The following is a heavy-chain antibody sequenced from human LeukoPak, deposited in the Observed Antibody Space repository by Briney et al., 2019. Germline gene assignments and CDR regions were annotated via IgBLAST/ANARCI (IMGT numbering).Heavy chain of an antibody. D-gene: IGHD3-10*01. Sequence: PGGSLRPSCAASGFTFSRYWMQWVRQAPGKGLVWVSHIVSDGSSTTYADSVKGRFTTSRDNAKNTLYLQMNSLRAEDTAVYYCVRDNYGVDYWGQGTLVTVSS. CDR1: GFTFSRYW. CDR3: VRDNYGVDY. J-gene: IGHJ4*02. CDR2: IVSDGSST. V-gene: IGHV3-74*03.